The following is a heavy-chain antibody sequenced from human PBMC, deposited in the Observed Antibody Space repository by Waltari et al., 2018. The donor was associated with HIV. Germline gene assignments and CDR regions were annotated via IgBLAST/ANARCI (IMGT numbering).Heavy chain of an antibody. V-gene: IGHV4-59*08. CDR2: IYYSGST. Sequence: QVQLQESGPGLVKPSETLSLTCTVSGGSISSYYWSWIRQPPGKGLEWIGYIYYSGSTNYNPSLKSRVTISVDTSKNQFSLKLSSVTAADTAVYYCARQRPLRGSSYYYYGMDVWGQGTTVTV. J-gene: IGHJ6*02. CDR1: GGSISSYY. D-gene: IGHD3-10*01. CDR3: ARQRPLRGSSYYYYGMDV.